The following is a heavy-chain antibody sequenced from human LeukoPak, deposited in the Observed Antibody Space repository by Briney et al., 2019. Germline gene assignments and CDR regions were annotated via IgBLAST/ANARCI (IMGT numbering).Heavy chain of an antibody. D-gene: IGHD3-10*01. CDR3: ARKGRGPYGSVNGYFDY. CDR1: GFTFSSYA. Sequence: GGSLRLSCAASGFTFSSYAMSWVRQAPGKGLEWVSAISGSGGSTYYADSVKCRFTISRDNAKNSLYLQMNSLRAEDTAVYYCARKGRGPYGSVNGYFDYWGQGTLVTVSS. J-gene: IGHJ4*02. CDR2: ISGSGGST. V-gene: IGHV3-23*01.